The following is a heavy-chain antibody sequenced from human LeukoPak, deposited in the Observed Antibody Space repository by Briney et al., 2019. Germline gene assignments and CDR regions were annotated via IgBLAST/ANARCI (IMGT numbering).Heavy chain of an antibody. CDR2: IYHSGNT. Sequence: PSETLSLTCTVSGYSISSGYYWGWIRQPPGKGLEWIGNIYHSGNTYYNPSLKSRVTISVDTSKNQFSLRLRSVTAADTAVYYCARVETYDSSGTENWFDPWGQGTLVTVSS. J-gene: IGHJ5*02. CDR1: GYSISSGYY. CDR3: ARVETYDSSGTENWFDP. D-gene: IGHD3-22*01. V-gene: IGHV4-38-2*02.